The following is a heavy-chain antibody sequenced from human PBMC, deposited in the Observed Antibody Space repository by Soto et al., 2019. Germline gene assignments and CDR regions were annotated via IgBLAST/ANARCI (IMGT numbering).Heavy chain of an antibody. Sequence: QVQLQESGPGLVKPSQTLSLTCTVSGGSISSGGYYWSWIRQHPGKGLEWIGYIYYSGSTYYNPYLKSRVTISVDTSKNQFSLKLSSVTAADTAVYYCARDRCSGGSCYSGNWFDPWGQGTLVTVSS. CDR3: ARDRCSGGSCYSGNWFDP. CDR1: GGSISSGGYY. CDR2: IYYSGST. V-gene: IGHV4-31*03. J-gene: IGHJ5*02. D-gene: IGHD2-15*01.